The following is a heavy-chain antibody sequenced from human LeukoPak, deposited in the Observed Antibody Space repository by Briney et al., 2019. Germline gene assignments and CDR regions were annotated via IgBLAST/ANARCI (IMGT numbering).Heavy chain of an antibody. D-gene: IGHD1-7*01. CDR1: GGSISSSSYY. CDR2: IYYSGST. V-gene: IGHV4-39*01. Sequence: SETLSLTCTASGGSISSSSYYWGWIRQPPGKGLEWIGSIYYSGSTYYNPSLKSRVTISVDTSKNQFSLKLSSVTAADTAVYYCARSQTGTTGIRIDYWGQGTLVTVSS. J-gene: IGHJ4*02. CDR3: ARSQTGTTGIRIDY.